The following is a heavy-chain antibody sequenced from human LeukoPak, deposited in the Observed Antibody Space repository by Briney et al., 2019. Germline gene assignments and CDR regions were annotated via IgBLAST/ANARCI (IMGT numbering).Heavy chain of an antibody. D-gene: IGHD3-10*01. CDR1: GGSISSYY. V-gene: IGHV4-59*01. CDR3: ARLLWFGEAPNWFDP. CDR2: IYYSGCT. Sequence: SETLSLTCTVSGGSISSYYWSWIRQPPGKGLEWIGYIYYSGCTNYNPSLKSRVTISVDTSKNQFSLKLSSVTAADTAVYYCARLLWFGEAPNWFDPWGQGTLVTVSS. J-gene: IGHJ5*02.